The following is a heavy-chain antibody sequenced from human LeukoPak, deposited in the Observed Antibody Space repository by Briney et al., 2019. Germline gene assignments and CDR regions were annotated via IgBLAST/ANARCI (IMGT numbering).Heavy chain of an antibody. CDR3: ARDFLGGRNSGYYYYMDV. Sequence: ASVKVSCKASGYTFNGYYMHWVRQAPGQGLEWMGWINPNSGGTNYAQKFQGRVPMTRDTSISTVYMELSRLRSDDTAVYYCARDFLGGRNSGYYYYMDVWGKGTTVTVSS. CDR1: GYTFNGYY. J-gene: IGHJ6*03. V-gene: IGHV1-2*02. CDR2: INPNSGGT. D-gene: IGHD4-23*01.